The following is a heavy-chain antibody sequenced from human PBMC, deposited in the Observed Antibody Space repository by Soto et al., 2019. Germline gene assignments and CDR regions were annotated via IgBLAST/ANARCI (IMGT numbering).Heavy chain of an antibody. CDR1: GFTFSSYA. D-gene: IGHD3-3*01. CDR3: AKGEPDKKTSDQIRFLEWWGYYYYYGMDV. Sequence: TGGSLRLSCAASGFTFSSYAMSWVRQAPGKGLEWVSAISGSGGSTYYADSVKGRFTISRDNSKNTLYLQMNSLRAEDTAVYYCAKGEPDKKTSDQIRFLEWWGYYYYYGMDVWGQGTTVTVSS. V-gene: IGHV3-23*01. CDR2: ISGSGGST. J-gene: IGHJ6*02.